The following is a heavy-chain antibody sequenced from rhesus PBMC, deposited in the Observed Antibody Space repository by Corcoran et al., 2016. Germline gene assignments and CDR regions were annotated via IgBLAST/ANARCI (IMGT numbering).Heavy chain of an antibody. CDR3: AKDAGFTGTYYFDY. CDR2: INVAGSST. CDR1: GFTFSHYW. D-gene: IGHD1-26*01. V-gene: IGHV3-28*02. J-gene: IGHJ4*01. Sequence: EVQVVESGGDLAKPGGSLRLSCTASGFTFSHYWMYWVRPAPGKGLEWISAINVAGSSTYYSDTVKGRFTISRENAKSILYLQMDSLRAEDTAVYYCAKDAGFTGTYYFDYWGQGVLVTVSS.